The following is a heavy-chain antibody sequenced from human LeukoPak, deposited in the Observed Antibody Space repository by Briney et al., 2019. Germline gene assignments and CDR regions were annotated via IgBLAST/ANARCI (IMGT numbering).Heavy chain of an antibody. Sequence: SETLSLTCTVSGDSMTNYYWSWIRQPAGKGLEWIGRIHSSGNANYNPSLKSRVTLSADSSNNQFSLRVASLTAADSALYYCVREQRGRAYSSLYNWFESWGQGTLVSVSS. CDR2: IHSSGNA. V-gene: IGHV4-4*07. J-gene: IGHJ5*01. CDR3: VREQRGRAYSSLYNWFES. D-gene: IGHD4-11*01. CDR1: GDSMTNYY.